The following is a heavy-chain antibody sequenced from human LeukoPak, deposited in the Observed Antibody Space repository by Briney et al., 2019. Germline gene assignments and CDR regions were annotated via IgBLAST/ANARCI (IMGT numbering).Heavy chain of an antibody. CDR1: GFTFSNAW. D-gene: IGHD3-9*01. CDR2: IKSKTDGGTT. V-gene: IGHV3-15*01. CDR3: TTENMGYDILTGYYKGDY. J-gene: IGHJ4*02. Sequence: GGSLRLSCAASGFTFSNAWMSWVRQAPGKGLEWVGRIKSKTDGGTTDYAAPVKGRFTISRDDSKNTLYLQMNSLKTEDTAVYYCTTENMGYDILTGYYKGDYWGQGTLVTVSS.